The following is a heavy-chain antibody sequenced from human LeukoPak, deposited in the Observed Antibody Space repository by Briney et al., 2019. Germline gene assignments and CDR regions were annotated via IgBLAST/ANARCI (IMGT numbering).Heavy chain of an antibody. CDR1: GFTLSSYG. Sequence: SCKASGFTLSSYGMHWVRQAPGKGLEWVAVISYDGSNKYYADSVKGRFTISRDNSKNTLYLQMNSLRAEDTAVYYCAKNYYDSSGYGDYWGQGTLVTVSS. D-gene: IGHD3-22*01. V-gene: IGHV3-30*18. J-gene: IGHJ4*02. CDR3: AKNYYDSSGYGDY. CDR2: ISYDGSNK.